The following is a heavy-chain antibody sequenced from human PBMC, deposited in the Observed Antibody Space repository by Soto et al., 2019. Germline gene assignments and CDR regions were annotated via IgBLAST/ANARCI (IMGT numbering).Heavy chain of an antibody. V-gene: IGHV4-59*01. J-gene: IGHJ3*02. CDR3: ARGGEYSGYDLGAFDI. Sequence: LSLTCAVYGGSFSGYYWSWIRQPPGKGLEWIGYIYYSGSTNYNPSLKSRVTISVDTSKNQFSLKLSSVTAADTAVYYCARGGEYSGYDLGAFDIWGQGTMVTVSS. CDR1: GGSFSGYY. D-gene: IGHD5-12*01. CDR2: IYYSGST.